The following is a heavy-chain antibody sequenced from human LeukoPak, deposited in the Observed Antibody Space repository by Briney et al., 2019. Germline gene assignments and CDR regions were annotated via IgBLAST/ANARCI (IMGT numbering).Heavy chain of an antibody. Sequence: ASVNLSFNCSGYTFTSNSNSWVRHGHAQGKGLKGVISTYNGSTNYEQELQGRVTITTDTSTSNTYMELRNMRSDDTAVDYCARNVPGGFDRGGVDIWGQGTMVTVSS. D-gene: IGHD3-9*01. CDR2: ISTYNGST. CDR1: GYTFTSNS. CDR3: ARNVPGGFDRGGVDI. J-gene: IGHJ3*02. V-gene: IGHV1-18*01.